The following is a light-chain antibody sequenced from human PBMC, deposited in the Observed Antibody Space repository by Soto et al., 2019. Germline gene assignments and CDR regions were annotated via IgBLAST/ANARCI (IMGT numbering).Light chain of an antibody. Sequence: QSVLTQPASVSGSPGQSIAISCTGTSSDVGGYNYVSWYQHSPGKAPKLIIYDVNNRPSGVSDRFSGSKSGNTASLTISGLQAEDEADYYCSSYTTGNTLDFGGGTKLTVL. CDR1: SSDVGGYNY. V-gene: IGLV2-14*03. CDR3: SSYTTGNTLD. CDR2: DVN. J-gene: IGLJ2*01.